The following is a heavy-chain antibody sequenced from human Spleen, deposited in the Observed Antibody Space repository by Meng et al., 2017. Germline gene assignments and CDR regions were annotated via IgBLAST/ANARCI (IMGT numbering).Heavy chain of an antibody. Sequence: GGSLRLSCAASGFTFSSYWMHWVRQAPGKGLVWMGIIYPGDSDARYSPSFQGQVTISADKSVNTAYLQWSSLKASDTAIYYCVREDSSDFHFDYWGQGTLVTVSS. J-gene: IGHJ4*02. D-gene: IGHD3-22*01. V-gene: IGHV5-51*01. CDR2: IYPGDSDA. CDR1: GFTFSSYW. CDR3: VREDSSDFHFDY.